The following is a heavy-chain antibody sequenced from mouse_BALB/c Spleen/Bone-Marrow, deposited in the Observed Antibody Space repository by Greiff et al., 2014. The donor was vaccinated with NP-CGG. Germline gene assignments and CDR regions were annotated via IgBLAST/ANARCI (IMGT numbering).Heavy chain of an antibody. Sequence: VQLQQSGAELVKPGASVKLSCTASGFNIKDTYMHWVKQRPEQGLEWIGRIDPANGYIKYDPKFQGKATITADTSSNTAYLQLSSLTSEDTAVYYCARLGYRYGYWFFDVWGAGTTVTVSS. V-gene: IGHV14-3*02. CDR2: IDPANGYI. CDR3: ARLGYRYGYWFFDV. D-gene: IGHD2-14*01. CDR1: GFNIKDTY. J-gene: IGHJ1*01.